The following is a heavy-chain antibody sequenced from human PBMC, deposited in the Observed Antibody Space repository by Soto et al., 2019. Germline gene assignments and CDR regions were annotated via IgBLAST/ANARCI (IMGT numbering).Heavy chain of an antibody. CDR3: ARHEATYYNFYGIDV. Sequence: GESLKISCKSYGYSFTTYWIAWVRQMPGKGLEWMGSIHPGESDTRYSPSFQGQVTISADRSITTAYLQWSSLKASDTAMYYCARHEATYYNFYGIDVWGQGTTVTVSS. V-gene: IGHV5-51*01. CDR2: IHPGESDT. CDR1: GYSFTTYW. J-gene: IGHJ6*02.